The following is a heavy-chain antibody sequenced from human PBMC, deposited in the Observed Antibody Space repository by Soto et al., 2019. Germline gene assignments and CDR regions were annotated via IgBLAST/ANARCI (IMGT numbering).Heavy chain of an antibody. CDR1: GYTFTSYG. CDR2: ISAYNGNT. Sequence: GASVKVSCKASGYTFTSYGISWVRQAPGQGLEWMGWISAYNGNTNYAQELQGRVTMTTDTSTSTAYMELRSLRSDDTAVYYCVRSYFRTYYYDSSGPAGGSFDYWGQGTLVTVSS. D-gene: IGHD3-22*01. V-gene: IGHV1-18*01. J-gene: IGHJ4*02. CDR3: VRSYFRTYYYDSSGPAGGSFDY.